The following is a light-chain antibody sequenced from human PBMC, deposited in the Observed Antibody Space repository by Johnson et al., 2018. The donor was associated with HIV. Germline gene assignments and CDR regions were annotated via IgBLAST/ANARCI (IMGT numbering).Light chain of an antibody. Sequence: QAVLTQPPSMSAAPGQRVTISCSGSSSNIGNNYVSWYQQVPGAAPKILIYDNNRRPSGIPDRFSGSKSGPSATLGITGLQTGDEADYYCGAWDSSLSAYVFGTVTQVTV. CDR1: SSNIGNNY. J-gene: IGLJ1*01. V-gene: IGLV1-51*01. CDR2: DNN. CDR3: GAWDSSLSAYV.